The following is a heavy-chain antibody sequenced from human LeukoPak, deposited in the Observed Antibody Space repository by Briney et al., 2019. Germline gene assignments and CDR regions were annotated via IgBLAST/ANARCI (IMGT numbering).Heavy chain of an antibody. D-gene: IGHD2-2*01. Sequence: SETLSLTCSVSGGSIRSYYWAWIRQPPGKGLEWIGHVYHTGSTNSNPSLKSRVTISIDTSKNQFSLRLSSVTAEDTAVYFCARDYSTSFLYFDLWGRGTLVTVSS. CDR1: GGSIRSYY. CDR3: ARDYSTSFLYFDL. V-gene: IGHV4-59*01. CDR2: VYHTGST. J-gene: IGHJ2*01.